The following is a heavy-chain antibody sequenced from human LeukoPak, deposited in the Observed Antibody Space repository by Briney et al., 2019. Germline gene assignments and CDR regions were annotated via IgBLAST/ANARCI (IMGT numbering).Heavy chain of an antibody. D-gene: IGHD3-10*01. V-gene: IGHV1-69*13. CDR1: GGTFSSYA. J-gene: IGHJ4*02. CDR2: IIPIFGTA. Sequence: ASVKVSCKASGGTFSSYAISWVRQAPGQGLEWMGGIIPIFGTANYAQKFQGRVTITADESTSTAYMELRSLRSDDTAVYYCARTYYYGSGSPGDWGQGTLVTVSS. CDR3: ARTYYYGSGSPGD.